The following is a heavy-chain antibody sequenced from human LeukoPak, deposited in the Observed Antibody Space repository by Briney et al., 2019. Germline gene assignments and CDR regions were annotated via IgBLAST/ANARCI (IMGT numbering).Heavy chain of an antibody. CDR2: IYHSGST. CDR1: GYSISSGYY. J-gene: IGHJ4*02. Sequence: SETLSLTCAVSGYSISSGYYWGWIRQPPGKGLEWIGSIYHSGSTYYNPSLKSRVTISVDTSKNQFSLKLSSVTAADTAVYYCARTYSSSGCVDYWGQGTLVTVSS. CDR3: ARTYSSSGCVDY. D-gene: IGHD6-13*01. V-gene: IGHV4-38-2*01.